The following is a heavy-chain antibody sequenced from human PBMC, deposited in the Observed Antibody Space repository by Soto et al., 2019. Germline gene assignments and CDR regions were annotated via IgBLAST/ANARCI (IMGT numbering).Heavy chain of an antibody. CDR2: AIPVLGVA. J-gene: IGHJ6*02. V-gene: IGHV1-69*08. CDR1: GGNFRSQS. Sequence: QVQLVQSGAEVKKPGSSVRVSCKASGGNFRSQSISISWVRQAPGQGLEWMGRAIPVLGVANYAQKFQGRVTITADTSTSTVYMELSSLRSEDTAGYYCARDLDVAAAGTVETNYYYGMDVWGQGTTVTVSS. D-gene: IGHD6-13*01. CDR3: ARDLDVAAAGTVETNYYYGMDV.